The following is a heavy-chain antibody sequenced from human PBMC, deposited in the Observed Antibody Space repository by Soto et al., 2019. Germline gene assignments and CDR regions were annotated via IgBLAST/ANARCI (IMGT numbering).Heavy chain of an antibody. D-gene: IGHD6-13*01. J-gene: IGHJ4*02. V-gene: IGHV3-30-3*01. Sequence: QVQLVESGGGVVQPGRSLRLSCAASGFTFSTHAMHWVRQAPGKGLECVAIVSFDGINKYHADSVKGRFTISRDNSKNTLYLQMSGLTPEDTAVYYCARDQTGITTAGGGRIDHWGQGTLVTVSS. CDR2: VSFDGINK. CDR1: GFTFSTHA. CDR3: ARDQTGITTAGGGRIDH.